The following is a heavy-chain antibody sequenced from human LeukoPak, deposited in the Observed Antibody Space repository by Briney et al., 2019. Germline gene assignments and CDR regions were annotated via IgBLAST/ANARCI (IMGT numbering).Heavy chain of an antibody. D-gene: IGHD5-24*01. V-gene: IGHV3-11*04. CDR2: ISSSGSIT. J-gene: IGHJ4*02. Sequence: GGSLRLSCTASGFTFSDYYMSWIRQAPGKGLEWVSYISSSGSITYYADSVKGRLTISRDNAKNSLYLQMNSLRAEDTAVYYCARDVGDGYNQPFDYWGQGTLVTVSS. CDR1: GFTFSDYY. CDR3: ARDVGDGYNQPFDY.